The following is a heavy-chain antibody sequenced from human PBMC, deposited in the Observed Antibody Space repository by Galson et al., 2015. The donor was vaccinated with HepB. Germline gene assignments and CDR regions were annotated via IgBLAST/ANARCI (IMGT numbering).Heavy chain of an antibody. J-gene: IGHJ6*02. CDR2: IYPGDSDT. V-gene: IGHV5-51*01. CDR1: GYSFTSYW. D-gene: IGHD3-10*01. Sequence: QSGAEVKKPGESLKISCTGSGYSFTSYWIGWVRQVPGKGLEWMGIIYPGDSDTRYSPSFQGQITISADKSISTAYLQWSSLKASDTAMYYCARSWGYYGSGSYYPVYYYGMDVWGQGTTVTVS. CDR3: ARSWGYYGSGSYYPVYYYGMDV.